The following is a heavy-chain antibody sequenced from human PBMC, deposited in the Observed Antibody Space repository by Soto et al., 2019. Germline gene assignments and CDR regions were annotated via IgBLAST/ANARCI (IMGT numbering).Heavy chain of an antibody. CDR1: GFTFSSYW. V-gene: IGHV3-7*01. J-gene: IGHJ3*02. Sequence: GGSLRLSCVASGFTFSSYWMIWVRQAPGKGLEWVANIKQDGSQKYYVDSVKGRFTISRDNAKNSLYLQINSLRAEDTAMYYCTRDISPSLTKIYFDAFDMWGQGTMVTVSS. CDR2: IKQDGSQK. CDR3: TRDISPSLTKIYFDAFDM. D-gene: IGHD3-10*01.